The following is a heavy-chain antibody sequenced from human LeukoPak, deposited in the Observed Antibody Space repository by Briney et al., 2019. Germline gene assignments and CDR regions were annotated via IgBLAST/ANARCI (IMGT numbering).Heavy chain of an antibody. CDR2: IGFDGNNK. D-gene: IGHD4/OR15-4a*01. V-gene: IGHV3-33*01. CDR1: GFTFRSYG. Sequence: PGRSLRLSCAASGFTFRSYGMHWVRQAPARGLEWVAVIGFDGNNKFYANSVKGRFTISRDNSKNTLYLQMNSLRDEDTAVYYCARGSYGAYNYCDYWGQGTLVTVSS. CDR3: ARGSYGAYNYCDY. J-gene: IGHJ4*02.